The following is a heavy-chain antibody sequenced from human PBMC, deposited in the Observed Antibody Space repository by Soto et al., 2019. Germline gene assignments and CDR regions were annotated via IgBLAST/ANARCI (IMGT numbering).Heavy chain of an antibody. CDR3: ARDMVRAMDV. D-gene: IGHD3-10*01. V-gene: IGHV3-66*01. CDR2: IYSGGST. J-gene: IGHJ6*02. Sequence: PGGSLRLSCAASGFTISSNYMSWVRQAPGKGLEWVSVIYSGGSTYYADSVKGRFTISRDNSKNTLYLQMNSLRAEDTAVYYCARDMVRAMDVWGQGTTVTVSS. CDR1: GFTISSNY.